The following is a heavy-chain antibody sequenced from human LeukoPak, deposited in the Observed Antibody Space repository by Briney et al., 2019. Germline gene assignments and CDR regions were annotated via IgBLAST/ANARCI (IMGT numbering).Heavy chain of an antibody. J-gene: IGHJ6*02. CDR3: ARGLGGYYLYYYGMDV. Sequence: SETLSLTCAVSGGSISSGGYSWSWIRQPPGKGLEWIGYIYHSGSTYYNPSLKSRVTISVDRSKNQFSLKLSSVTAADTAVYYCARGLGGYYLYYYGMDVWGQGTTVTVSS. CDR1: GGSISSGGYS. CDR2: IYHSGST. D-gene: IGHD3-22*01. V-gene: IGHV4-30-2*01.